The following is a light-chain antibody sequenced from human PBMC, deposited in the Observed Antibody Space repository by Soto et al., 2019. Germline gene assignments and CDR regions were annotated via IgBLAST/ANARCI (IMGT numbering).Light chain of an antibody. J-gene: IGKJ1*01. CDR2: GAS. V-gene: IGKV3-20*01. Sequence: EIVLTQSPGTLSLSPGERATLSCRASQSVSTNYLAWYQQKPGLAPRLLIYGASFRATGIPDRFSGSGSGTDFTLTISRLEPEDFAVYYCQQYGSSPWTFGQGTKVEFK. CDR1: QSVSTNY. CDR3: QQYGSSPWT.